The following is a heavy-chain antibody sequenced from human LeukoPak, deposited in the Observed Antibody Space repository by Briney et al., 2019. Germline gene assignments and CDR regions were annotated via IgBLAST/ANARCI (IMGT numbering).Heavy chain of an antibody. CDR2: IMPLFNTA. CDR3: ARVDRYHYYLDV. CDR1: GYTLTELS. J-gene: IGHJ6*03. V-gene: IGHV1-69*05. Sequence: ASVKVSCKVSGYTLTELSMHWVRQAPGQGLEWMGGIMPLFNTANYAQQFQGRVTITTDESTSTAYMELSSLRFEDTAMYYCARVDRYHYYLDVWGKGTTVTVSS.